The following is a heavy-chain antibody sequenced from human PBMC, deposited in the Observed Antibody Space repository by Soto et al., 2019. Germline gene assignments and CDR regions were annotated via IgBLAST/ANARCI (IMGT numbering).Heavy chain of an antibody. D-gene: IGHD3-10*01. CDR2: ISYDGSNK. CDR3: AKLYGSGGYYLDYYYYMDV. V-gene: IGHV3-30*18. Sequence: QVQLVESGGGVVQPGRSLRLSCAASGFTFSSYGMHWVRQAPGKGLEWVAVISYDGSNKYYADSVKGRFTISRDNSKNTLYPKMNSLRDEDTAVYYCAKLYGSGGYYLDYYYYMDVWGKGTTVTVSS. CDR1: GFTFSSYG. J-gene: IGHJ6*03.